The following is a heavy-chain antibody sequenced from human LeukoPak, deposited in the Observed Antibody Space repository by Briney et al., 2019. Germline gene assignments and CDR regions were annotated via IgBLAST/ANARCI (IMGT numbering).Heavy chain of an antibody. Sequence: GGSLRLSCAASGFTFDDYAMHWVRQAPGKGLEWVSGISWNSGSIGYADSVKGRFTISRDNSKNTLYLQMNSLRAEDTAVYYCASLWFGDQKDYWGQGTLVTVSS. J-gene: IGHJ4*02. D-gene: IGHD3-10*01. CDR1: GFTFDDYA. CDR3: ASLWFGDQKDY. V-gene: IGHV3-9*01. CDR2: ISWNSGSI.